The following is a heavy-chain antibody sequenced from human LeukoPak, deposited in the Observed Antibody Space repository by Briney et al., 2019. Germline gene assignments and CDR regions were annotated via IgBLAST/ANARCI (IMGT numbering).Heavy chain of an antibody. CDR3: ARLHCTSARCDDYHYYYGMDV. J-gene: IGHJ6*02. D-gene: IGHD2-2*01. Sequence: TGGSLRLSCAASGFTFDDYAMHWVRQAPGKGLEWVSGITGNSGRIGYADSVKGRFTISRDNAKNSLYLQMDSLRDGDAAVYYCARLHCTSARCDDYHYYYGMDVWGQGTTVTVSS. CDR1: GFTFDDYA. V-gene: IGHV3-9*01. CDR2: ITGNSGRI.